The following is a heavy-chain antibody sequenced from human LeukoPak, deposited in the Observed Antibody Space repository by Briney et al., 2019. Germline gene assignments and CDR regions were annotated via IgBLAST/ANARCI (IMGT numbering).Heavy chain of an antibody. CDR3: ASGYCSGASRYEGWFDP. V-gene: IGHV1-2*02. Sequence: GASVKVSCKASGHTSPAYYIHWVRQAPGQGLEWMGWINVNTGDTNYIQKFQGRVTMTRDTSIRTAYMELNSLRSDDTAVYYCASGYCSGASRYEGWFDPWGQGTLVTVSS. CDR2: INVNTGDT. D-gene: IGHD2-15*01. CDR1: GHTSPAYY. J-gene: IGHJ5*02.